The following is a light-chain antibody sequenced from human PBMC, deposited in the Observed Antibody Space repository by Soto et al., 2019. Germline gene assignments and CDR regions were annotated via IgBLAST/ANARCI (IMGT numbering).Light chain of an antibody. J-gene: IGKJ4*01. V-gene: IGKV3-15*01. CDR2: GVS. Sequence: EIVMTQSPATLSVSPGERATLSCRASQSVSSNLDWYQQKPGQAPRLLIYGVSTRATGIPVRFSGSGSGTEFTLTISSLQSEDFAVYYCQQYNKWPLTFGGGTEVEI. CDR1: QSVSSN. CDR3: QQYNKWPLT.